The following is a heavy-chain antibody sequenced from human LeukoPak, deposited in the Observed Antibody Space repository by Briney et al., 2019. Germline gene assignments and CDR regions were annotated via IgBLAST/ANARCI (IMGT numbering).Heavy chain of an antibody. Sequence: SETLSLTCTVSGDSVSSYXWSXXXQPPGKRLEWIGCIYYSESATYNPSLKSRVTISLDTSKNQFFLELSSVTAADTAVYYCARKRSFDLWGQGTLVTVSS. CDR2: IYYSESA. CDR1: GDSVSSYX. J-gene: IGHJ4*02. CDR3: ARKRSFDL. V-gene: IGHV4-59*02. D-gene: IGHD3-9*01.